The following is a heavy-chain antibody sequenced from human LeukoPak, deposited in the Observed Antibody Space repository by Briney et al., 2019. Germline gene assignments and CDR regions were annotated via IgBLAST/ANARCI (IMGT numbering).Heavy chain of an antibody. V-gene: IGHV3-21*01. D-gene: IGHD2-21*01. CDR3: ARGQGDQFDYYMDV. Sequence: GGSLRLSCAASGFTFSSYSMKWVRQAPGKGLEWVSSISSSSSYIYYADSVKGRFTISRDNAKNSLYLQMNSLRAEDTAVYYCARGQGDQFDYYMDVWGKGTTVTVSS. CDR2: ISSSSSYI. J-gene: IGHJ6*03. CDR1: GFTFSSYS.